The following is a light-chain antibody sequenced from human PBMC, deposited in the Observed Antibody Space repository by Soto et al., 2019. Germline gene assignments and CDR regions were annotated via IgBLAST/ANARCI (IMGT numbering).Light chain of an antibody. CDR2: RNS. CDR3: EVWDSSTGV. J-gene: IGLJ1*01. Sequence: YELTQPLSGSVALGQTARITCGGNNIGSKNVHWYQQKPGQAPVLVIYRNSNRPSGIPERFSGSNSGNTATLTISRAQDGDEADYYCEVWDSSTGVFGTGTKVTVL. V-gene: IGLV3-9*01. CDR1: NIGSKN.